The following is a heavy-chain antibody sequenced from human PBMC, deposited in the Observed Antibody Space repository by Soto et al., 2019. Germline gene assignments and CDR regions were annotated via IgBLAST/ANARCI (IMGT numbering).Heavy chain of an antibody. CDR2: IVVGSGNT. J-gene: IGHJ6*02. CDR3: AADGGAMIRYCMDV. V-gene: IGHV1-58*01. D-gene: IGHD3-16*01. CDR1: VCTFTSSA. Sequence: VTVPCKASVCTFTSSAVLWVRQARGERLEWIGWIVVGSGNTNYAQKFQERDTITSDMTTSTAYMELSSLRYEDTAVYYCAADGGAMIRYCMDVWGQGTTVTVSS.